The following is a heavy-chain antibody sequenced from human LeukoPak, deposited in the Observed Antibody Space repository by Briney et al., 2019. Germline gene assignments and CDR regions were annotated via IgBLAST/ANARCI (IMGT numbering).Heavy chain of an antibody. Sequence: PGGSLRLSCAASGFTFSTFEMHWVRQAPGKGLEWVAYISGSGSTLSYADSVKGRLTISRDNAKNSLYLQMNSLRAEDTAVYYCARAFRTTGSGYTFDYWGQGTLVTVSS. CDR1: GFTFSTFE. CDR2: ISGSGSTL. CDR3: ARAFRTTGSGYTFDY. D-gene: IGHD3-10*01. V-gene: IGHV3-48*03. J-gene: IGHJ4*02.